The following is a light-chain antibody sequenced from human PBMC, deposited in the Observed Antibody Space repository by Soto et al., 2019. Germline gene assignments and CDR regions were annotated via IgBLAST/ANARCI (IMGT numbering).Light chain of an antibody. CDR2: EGN. V-gene: IGLV2-23*01. CDR1: SSDVGSYNL. J-gene: IGLJ1*01. CDR3: CSYAGSSTDV. Sequence: QSALTQPASVSGSPGQSITISCTGTSSDVGSYNLVSWYQQHPGKAPKLMIYEGNKRPSGVSNRFSDSKSGNTASLTISGLQAEDEADYYCCSYAGSSTDVFGTGTKLTVL.